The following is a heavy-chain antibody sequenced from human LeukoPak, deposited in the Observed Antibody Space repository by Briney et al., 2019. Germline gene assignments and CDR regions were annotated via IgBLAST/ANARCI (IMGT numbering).Heavy chain of an antibody. CDR1: GFTFSSYS. J-gene: IGHJ3*02. V-gene: IGHV3-21*01. Sequence: GGSLRLSCAASGFTFSSYSMTWVRQAPGKGLEWVSSISSSSSYIYYADSVKGRFTISRDNAKNSLYLQMNSLRAEDTAVYYCARARELFAFDIWGQGTMVTVSS. D-gene: IGHD3-10*01. CDR2: ISSSSSYI. CDR3: ARARELFAFDI.